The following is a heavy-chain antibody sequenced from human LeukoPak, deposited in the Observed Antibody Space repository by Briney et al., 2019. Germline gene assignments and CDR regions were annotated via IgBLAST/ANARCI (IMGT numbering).Heavy chain of an antibody. CDR2: IIHIFGTA. Sequence: SVKVSCKASGGTFSSYAISWVRQAPGQGLDWMGGIIHIFGTANYAQKFQGRVTITADEDTSTAYMELSSLRSEDTAVYYCARRWELLGNWFDPWGQGTLVTVSS. CDR1: GGTFSSYA. D-gene: IGHD1-26*01. CDR3: ARRWELLGNWFDP. J-gene: IGHJ5*02. V-gene: IGHV1-69*13.